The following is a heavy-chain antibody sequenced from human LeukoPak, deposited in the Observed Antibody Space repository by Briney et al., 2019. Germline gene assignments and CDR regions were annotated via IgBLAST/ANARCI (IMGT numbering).Heavy chain of an antibody. CDR2: IYYSGST. D-gene: IGHD2-2*01. V-gene: IGHV4-31*03. J-gene: IGHJ3*02. Sequence: SETLSLTCTVSGGSISSGGYYWSWIRQHPGKGLEWIGYIYYSGSTYYNPSLKSRVTISVDTSKNQFSLKLSSVTAADTAVYYCARASLNADAFDIWGQGTMVTVSS. CDR3: ARASLNADAFDI. CDR1: GGSISSGGYY.